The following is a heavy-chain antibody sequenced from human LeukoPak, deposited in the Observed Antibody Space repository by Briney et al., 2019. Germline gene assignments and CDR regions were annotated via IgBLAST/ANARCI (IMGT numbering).Heavy chain of an antibody. V-gene: IGHV3-23*01. CDR3: AKDFGPYCSSTSCYPYYYYGMDV. Sequence: GGSLRLSCAASGFTLSSYAMTWVRQAPGRGLEWVSSVDGGGGGTYYADSVKGRFTISRDNSKNTLYLQMNSLRAEDTAVYYCAKDFGPYCSSTSCYPYYYYGMDVWGQGTTVTVSS. CDR2: VDGGGGGT. D-gene: IGHD2-2*01. J-gene: IGHJ6*02. CDR1: GFTLSSYA.